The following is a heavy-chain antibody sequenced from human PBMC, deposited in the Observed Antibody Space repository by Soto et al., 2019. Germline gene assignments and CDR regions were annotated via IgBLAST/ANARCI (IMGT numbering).Heavy chain of an antibody. J-gene: IGHJ4*02. D-gene: IGHD5-12*01. CDR3: AKNSEATIRVGYDY. Sequence: ASVKVSCKASGYTFTSYGISWVRQAPGQGLEWMGWISAYNGNTNYAQKLQGRVTMTTDNSKNTLYLQMDSLRAEDTAVYYCAKNSEATIRVGYDYWGQGTRVTVSS. CDR2: ISAYNGNT. CDR1: GYTFTSYG. V-gene: IGHV1-18*04.